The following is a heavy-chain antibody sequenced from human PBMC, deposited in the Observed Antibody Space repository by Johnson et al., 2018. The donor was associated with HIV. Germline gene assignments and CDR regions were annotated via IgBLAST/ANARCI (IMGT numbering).Heavy chain of an antibody. CDR2: ISYDGSNK. V-gene: IGHV3-30*03. J-gene: IGHJ3*02. Sequence: QVQLVESGGGVVQPGRSLRLSCAASGFTFSGYGMHWVRQAPGKGLEWVAVISYDGSNKYYADSVKGRFTISRDNSKNTLYLKMNSLRAEDTAVYYCARDAVANWEEVDAFDIWGRGTMVTVSS. D-gene: IGHD7-27*01. CDR1: GFTFSGYG. CDR3: ARDAVANWEEVDAFDI.